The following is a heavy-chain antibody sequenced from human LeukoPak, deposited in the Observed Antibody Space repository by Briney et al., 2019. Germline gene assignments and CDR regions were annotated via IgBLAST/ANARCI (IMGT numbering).Heavy chain of an antibody. V-gene: IGHV4-59*01. J-gene: IGHJ5*02. CDR3: ARDIGSSGLDNWFDP. CDR2: IYYSGST. Sequence: PSETLSLTCTVSGGSISSYDWSWIRQPPGKGLEWIGYIYYSGSTNYNPSLRSRVTISVDTSKNQFSLKLSSVTAADTAVYYCARDIGSSGLDNWFDPWGQGTLVTVSS. CDR1: GGSISSYD. D-gene: IGHD3-22*01.